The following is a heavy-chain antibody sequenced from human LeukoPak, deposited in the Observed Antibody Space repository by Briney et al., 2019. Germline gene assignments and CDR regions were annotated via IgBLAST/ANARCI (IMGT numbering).Heavy chain of an antibody. J-gene: IGHJ3*02. CDR3: AREDRYSSGWRSYAFDI. CDR2: ISSSSSYI. CDR1: GFTFSSYS. Sequence: PGGSLRLSCAASGFTFSSYSMNWVRQAPGKGLEWVSSISSSSSYIYYADSVKGRFTISRDNAKNSLYLQMNSLRAEDTAVYYCAREDRYSSGWRSYAFDIWGQGTMVTVSS. V-gene: IGHV3-21*01. D-gene: IGHD6-19*01.